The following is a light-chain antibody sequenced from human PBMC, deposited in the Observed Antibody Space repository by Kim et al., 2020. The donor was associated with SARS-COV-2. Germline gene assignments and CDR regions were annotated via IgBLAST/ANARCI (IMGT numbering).Light chain of an antibody. J-gene: IGKJ4*01. CDR2: DTS. CDR3: QQFDDLPVT. CDR1: QALGKY. Sequence: SASVGDRFTITCQASQALGKYLNWYQQKPGKAPRLLIHDTSTLQTGVPPRFSGSGSGTDFTLTINTLQPEDIATYYCQQFDDLPVTFGGGTKLEI. V-gene: IGKV1-33*01.